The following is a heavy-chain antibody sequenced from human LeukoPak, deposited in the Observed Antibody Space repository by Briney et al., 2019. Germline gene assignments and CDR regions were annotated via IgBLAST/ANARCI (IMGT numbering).Heavy chain of an antibody. Sequence: ASVKVSCKASGYTFTSYYMHWVRQAPGQGLEWMGIINPSGGSTSYAQKFQGRVTMTRDTSTSTVYMELSSLRSEDTAVYYCARESGGEPAAFDPPDYWGQGTLVTVSS. CDR1: GYTFTSYY. CDR2: INPSGGST. J-gene: IGHJ4*02. V-gene: IGHV1-46*01. CDR3: ARESGGEPAAFDPPDY. D-gene: IGHD2-2*01.